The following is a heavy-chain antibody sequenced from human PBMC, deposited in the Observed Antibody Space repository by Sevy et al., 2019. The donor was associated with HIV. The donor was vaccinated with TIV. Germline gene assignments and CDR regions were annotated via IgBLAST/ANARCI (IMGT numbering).Heavy chain of an antibody. CDR3: AKDSRYSGSWREYFQH. J-gene: IGHJ1*01. CDR2: ISGSGGST. Sequence: GGSLRLSCAASGFTFSSYAMSWVRQAPGKGLEWVSAISGSGGSTYYADSVKGRFTISRDNSKNTLYLQMNSLRAEDTAVYYCAKDSRYSGSWREYFQHWGQGTLVTVSS. D-gene: IGHD6-13*01. CDR1: GFTFSSYA. V-gene: IGHV3-23*01.